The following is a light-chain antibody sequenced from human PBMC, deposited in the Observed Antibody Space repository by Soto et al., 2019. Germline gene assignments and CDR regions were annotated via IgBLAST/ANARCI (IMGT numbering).Light chain of an antibody. CDR1: SGHSSYA. CDR3: QTWGTGFWV. CDR2: LNSDGSH. J-gene: IGLJ3*02. V-gene: IGLV4-69*01. Sequence: QPVLTQSPSASASLGASVKLTCTLSSGHSSYAIAWHQQQPEKGPRYLMKLNSDGSHSKGDGIPDRFSGSSSGAERYLTISSRQSEDEADYYCQTWGTGFWVFGGGTKLTVL.